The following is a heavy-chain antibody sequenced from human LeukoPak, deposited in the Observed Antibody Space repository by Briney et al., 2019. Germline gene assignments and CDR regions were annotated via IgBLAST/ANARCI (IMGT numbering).Heavy chain of an antibody. CDR3: ARGGYSYGSIRFPDY. V-gene: IGHV1-2*02. CDR1: GYTFTGYY. Sequence: GASVKVSCKASGYTFTGYYMHWVRQAPGQGLEWMGWINPNSGGTNYAQKFQGRDTMTRDTSISTAYMELSRLRSDDTAVYYCARGGYSYGSIRFPDYRGQGTLVTVSS. CDR2: INPNSGGT. J-gene: IGHJ4*02. D-gene: IGHD5-18*01.